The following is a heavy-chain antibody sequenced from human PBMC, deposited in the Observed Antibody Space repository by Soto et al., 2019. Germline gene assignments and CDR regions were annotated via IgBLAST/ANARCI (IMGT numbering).Heavy chain of an antibody. CDR2: IYYSGST. CDR1: GGSISSSSYY. V-gene: IGHV4-39*01. CDR3: ARLRTTSDYYYYMDV. Sequence: SETLSLTCTVSGGSISSSSYYWGWIRQPPGKGLEWIGSIYYSGSTYYNPSLKSRVTISVDTSKNQFSLKLSSVTAADTAVYYCARLRTTSDYYYYMDVWGKGTTVTVSS. D-gene: IGHD1-7*01. J-gene: IGHJ6*03.